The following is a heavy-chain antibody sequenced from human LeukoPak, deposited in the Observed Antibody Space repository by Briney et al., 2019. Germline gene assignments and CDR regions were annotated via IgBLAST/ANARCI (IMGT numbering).Heavy chain of an antibody. CDR1: GFTLSSNY. CDR2: IYSGGST. J-gene: IGHJ4*02. V-gene: IGHV3-53*01. D-gene: IGHD4-23*01. Sequence: GGSLRLSCAASGFTLSSNYMSWVRQAPGKGLEWVSVIYSGGSTYYADSVKGRFTISRENSKNTLYLQMNSLRAEDTAVYYCARDYGGYYFDYWGQGTLVTVSS. CDR3: ARDYGGYYFDY.